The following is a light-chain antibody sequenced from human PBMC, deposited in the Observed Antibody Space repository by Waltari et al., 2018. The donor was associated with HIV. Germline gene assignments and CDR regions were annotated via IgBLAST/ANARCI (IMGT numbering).Light chain of an antibody. CDR1: QDITHY. CDR2: DAS. J-gene: IGKJ4*01. Sequence: DIQMTHSPSSLSASVGDRVTISCQASQDITHYLNWYQQKPGKAPKLLIYDASNLETGVPSRFSGSGSGTDFTFTISSLQPEDIATYYCQQYYNLPLTFGGGTKVEIK. V-gene: IGKV1-33*01. CDR3: QQYYNLPLT.